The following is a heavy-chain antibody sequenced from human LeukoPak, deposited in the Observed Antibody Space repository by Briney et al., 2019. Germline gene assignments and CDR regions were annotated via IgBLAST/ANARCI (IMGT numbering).Heavy chain of an antibody. CDR1: GGSISTYY. D-gene: IGHD2-2*01. CDR3: ARGPAGPYYFDY. J-gene: IGHJ4*02. CDR2: IYYSGST. Sequence: SETLSLTCTVSGGSISTYYWTWIRQPPGKGLEWIGYIYYSGSTNHNPSLRSRVTISLDTSKNQFSLKLSSVTAADTAVYYCARGPAGPYYFDYWGQGTLVTVSS. V-gene: IGHV4-59*01.